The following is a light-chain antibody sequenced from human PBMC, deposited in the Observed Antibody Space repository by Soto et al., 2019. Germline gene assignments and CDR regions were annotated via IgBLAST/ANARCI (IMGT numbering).Light chain of an antibody. CDR2: EVT. Sequence: QSVLTQPASVSGSPGHSISIFCTGTTNDVGAYNYVSWYQLHPGKAPKVIIHEVTNRPSGVSNRFSGSKSGNTASLPISGCRAYGEGDYLCAFFSPTTPCVCGPGTKHTAL. J-gene: IGLJ1*01. V-gene: IGLV2-14*01. CDR1: TNDVGAYNY. CDR3: AFFSPTTPCV.